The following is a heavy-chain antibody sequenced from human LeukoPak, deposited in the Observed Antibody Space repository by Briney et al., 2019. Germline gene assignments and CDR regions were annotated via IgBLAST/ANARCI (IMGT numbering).Heavy chain of an antibody. CDR1: GGTFSSYA. CDR3: AREGGHGGCLDY. V-gene: IGHV1-69*06. CDR2: IIPIFGTA. Sequence: SVKVSCKASGGTFSSYAISWVRQAPGQGLEWMGGIIPIFGTANYAQKFQGRVTITADKSTSTAYMELSSLRSEDTAVYYCAREGGHGGCLDYWGQGTLVTVSS. J-gene: IGHJ4*02. D-gene: IGHD3-10*01.